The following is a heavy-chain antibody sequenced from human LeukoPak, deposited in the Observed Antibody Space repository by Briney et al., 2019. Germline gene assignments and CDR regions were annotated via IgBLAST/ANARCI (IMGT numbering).Heavy chain of an antibody. CDR1: GFTVSSNY. Sequence: GGSLRLSCAASGFTVSSNYMSWVRQAPGKGLEWVSVIYSGGSTYYADSVKGRFTISRDNSKNTLYLQMNSLRAEDTAVYYCARGGYYDYVWGSYRYFNYWGQGTLVTVSS. CDR2: IYSGGST. D-gene: IGHD3-16*02. J-gene: IGHJ4*02. V-gene: IGHV3-53*01. CDR3: ARGGYYDYVWGSYRYFNY.